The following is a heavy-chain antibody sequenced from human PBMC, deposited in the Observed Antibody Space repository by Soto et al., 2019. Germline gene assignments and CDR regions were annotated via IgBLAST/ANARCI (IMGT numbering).Heavy chain of an antibody. Sequence: PGGSLRLSCAASGFTFSDHYMDWVRQAPGKGLEWVGGTRNKAKNYTTEYAASVKGRFTISRDDSKNSVYLQMNSLKTEDTAVYYCASLVVPTAPTAGWFDPWGQGTLVTVSS. J-gene: IGHJ5*02. CDR1: GFTFSDHY. CDR2: TRNKAKNYTT. D-gene: IGHD2-2*01. V-gene: IGHV3-72*01. CDR3: ASLVVPTAPTAGWFDP.